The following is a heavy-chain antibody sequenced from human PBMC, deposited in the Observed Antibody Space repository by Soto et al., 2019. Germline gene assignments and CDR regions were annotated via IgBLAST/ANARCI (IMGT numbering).Heavy chain of an antibody. CDR3: AREIYSSSSLFNYDYYYMYV. Sequence: EVQLVESGGGLVQPGGSLRLSCAASGFTVSSNYMSWVRQAPGKGLEWVSDIYSGGSTYYADYVKGRFTISRDNSRNTLYLQMNGLRAEATAVYYCAREIYSSSSLFNYDYYYMYVCGKGTTVTVSS. V-gene: IGHV3-66*01. J-gene: IGHJ6*03. CDR2: IYSGGST. CDR1: GFTVSSNY. D-gene: IGHD6-6*01.